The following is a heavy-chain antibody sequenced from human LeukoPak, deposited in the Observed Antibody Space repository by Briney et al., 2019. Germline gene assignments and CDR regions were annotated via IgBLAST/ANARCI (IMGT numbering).Heavy chain of an antibody. Sequence: PSETLSLTCSVSGGSISSSSSYWGWIRQPPGKGLEWIGSIYYSGSSFDNPALKSRVTISVDTSKNQFSLKLSSVTAADTAVYYCARVTSSSWLVHFPRGPFDPWGQGTLVTVSS. D-gene: IGHD6-13*01. CDR3: ARVTSSSWLVHFPRGPFDP. CDR1: GGSISSSSSY. V-gene: IGHV4-39*01. J-gene: IGHJ5*02. CDR2: IYYSGSS.